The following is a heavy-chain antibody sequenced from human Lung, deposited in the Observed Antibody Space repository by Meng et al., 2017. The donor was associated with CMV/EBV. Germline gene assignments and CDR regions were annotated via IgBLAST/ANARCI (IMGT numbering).Heavy chain of an antibody. J-gene: IGHJ6*02. V-gene: IGHV1-18*01. CDR3: ARDRTPDIVVPHYYYYGMDV. CDR1: GYTFTSYG. Sequence: ASVXVSCKAPGYTFTSYGISWVRQAPGQGLEWMGWISAYNGNTNYAQKLQGRVTMTTDTSTSTAYMELRSLRSDDTAVYYCARDRTPDIVVPHYYYYGMDVWGQGTTVTVSS. D-gene: IGHD2-2*01. CDR2: ISAYNGNT.